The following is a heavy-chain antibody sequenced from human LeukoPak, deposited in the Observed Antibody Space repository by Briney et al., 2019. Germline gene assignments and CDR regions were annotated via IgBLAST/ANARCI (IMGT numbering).Heavy chain of an antibody. V-gene: IGHV3-30*02. CDR3: ARDLNPLYYYGSGSYPYNWFDP. CDR1: GFTFSSNG. Sequence: GGSLRLSCAASGFTFSSNGMDWVRQAPGKGLDWVAFIRYDGGTKYYADSVKGRFTISRDNSKNTLFLQMNSLRAEDTAVYYCARDLNPLYYYGSGSYPYNWFDPWGQGTLVTVSS. D-gene: IGHD3-10*01. CDR2: IRYDGGTK. J-gene: IGHJ5*02.